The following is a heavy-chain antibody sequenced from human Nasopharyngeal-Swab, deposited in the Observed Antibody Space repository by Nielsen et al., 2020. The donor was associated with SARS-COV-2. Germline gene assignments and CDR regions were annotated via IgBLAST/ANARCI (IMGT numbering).Heavy chain of an antibody. Sequence: GESLKISCAASGFTVSSNYMSWVRQAPGKGLEWVSVIYSGGSTYYADSVKGRFTISRDNSKNTLYLQMNSLRAEDTAVYYCARVVGSYYGMDVWGQGTTVTVSS. D-gene: IGHD3-10*01. CDR1: GFTVSSNY. J-gene: IGHJ6*02. CDR2: IYSGGST. V-gene: IGHV3-66*01. CDR3: ARVVGSYYGMDV.